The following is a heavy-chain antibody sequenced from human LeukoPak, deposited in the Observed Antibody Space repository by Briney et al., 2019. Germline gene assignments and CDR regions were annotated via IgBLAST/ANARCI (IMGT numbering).Heavy chain of an antibody. D-gene: IGHD3-10*01. Sequence: PGGSLRLSCAASGFIFSSYGMSWVRQAPGKGLEWVSAISGSGGSTYYADSVKGRFTISRDNSKNTLYLQMNSVRAEDTAVYYSARVRGGVTYGQTDIWGQGTLVTVSS. J-gene: IGHJ4*02. CDR1: GFIFSSYG. CDR3: ARVRGGVTYGQTDI. CDR2: ISGSGGST. V-gene: IGHV3-23*01.